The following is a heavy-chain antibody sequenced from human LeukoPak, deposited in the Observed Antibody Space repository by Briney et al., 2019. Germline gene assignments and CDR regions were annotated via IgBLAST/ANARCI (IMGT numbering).Heavy chain of an antibody. CDR3: ARGRYLPLYFDY. J-gene: IGHJ4*02. V-gene: IGHV4-34*01. Sequence: SETLSLTCAVYGGSFSGYYWSWIRQPPGKGLEWIGEINHSGSTNYNPSLKSRVTISIDTSKNQFSLKLSSVTAADTAVYYCARGRYLPLYFDYWGQGTLVTVSS. CDR1: GGSFSGYY. D-gene: IGHD3-16*02. CDR2: INHSGST.